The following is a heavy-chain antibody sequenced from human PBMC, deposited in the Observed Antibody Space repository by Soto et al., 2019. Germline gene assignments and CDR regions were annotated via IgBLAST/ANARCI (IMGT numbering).Heavy chain of an antibody. D-gene: IGHD6-25*01. V-gene: IGHV1-69*06. J-gene: IGHJ6*02. CDR1: GGTFSRYA. CDR2: IIPIFGTA. Sequence: SVKRSCKASGGTFSRYAISWVRQAPGQGLEWMGGIIPIFGTANYAQKFQGRVTITADKSTSTAYMELSSLRSEDTAVYYCARGGAAGNYYYYGMDVWGQGTTVTVSS. CDR3: ARGGAAGNYYYYGMDV.